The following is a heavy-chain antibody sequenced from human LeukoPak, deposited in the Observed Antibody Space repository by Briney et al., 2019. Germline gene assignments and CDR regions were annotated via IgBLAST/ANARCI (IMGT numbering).Heavy chain of an antibody. CDR1: GGTFSSYA. V-gene: IGHV1-69*05. CDR2: IIPIFGTA. D-gene: IGHD3-22*01. CDR3: AREGRWRYDSSGYYYSY. Sequence: SVKVSCKASGGTFSSYAISWVRQAPGQGREWMGGIIPIFGTANYAQKFQGRVTITTDESTSTAYMELSSLRSEDTAVYYCAREGRWRYDSSGYYYSYWGQGTLVTVSS. J-gene: IGHJ4*02.